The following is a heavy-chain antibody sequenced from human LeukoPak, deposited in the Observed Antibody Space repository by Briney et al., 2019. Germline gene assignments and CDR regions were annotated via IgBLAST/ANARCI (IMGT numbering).Heavy chain of an antibody. CDR1: GFTFSSYW. V-gene: IGHV3-74*01. Sequence: GGPLRLSCSASGFTFSSYWMHWVRQAPGKGLVWVSRINTDGSSTSYADSVKGRFTISRDNAKNTLYLQMNSLRAEDTAVYYCARPRLGYCSSTSCPPEGWGQGTLVTVSS. CDR3: ARPRLGYCSSTSCPPEG. D-gene: IGHD2-2*01. CDR2: INTDGSST. J-gene: IGHJ4*02.